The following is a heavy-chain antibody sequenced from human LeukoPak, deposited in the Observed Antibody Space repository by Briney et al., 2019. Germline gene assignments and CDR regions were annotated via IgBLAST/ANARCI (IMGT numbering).Heavy chain of an antibody. V-gene: IGHV3-21*01. CDR1: GFTFSNYA. CDR3: ARVGHCSSTSCYSGTDY. D-gene: IGHD2-2*01. CDR2: IHNDAVGT. Sequence: GSLRLSCAASGFTFSNYAMSWVRQAPGKGLEWVSLIHNDAVGTYYADSVKGRFTISRDNAKNSLYLQMNSLRAEDTAVYYCARVGHCSSTSCYSGTDYWGQGTLVTVSS. J-gene: IGHJ4*02.